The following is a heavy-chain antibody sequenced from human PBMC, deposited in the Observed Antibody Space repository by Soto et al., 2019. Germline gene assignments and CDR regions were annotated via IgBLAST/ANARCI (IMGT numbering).Heavy chain of an antibody. CDR1: GFTFSSYG. CDR2: ISYDGSNK. D-gene: IGHD4-17*01. Sequence: QVQLVESGGGVVQPGRSLRLSCAASGFTFSSYGMHWVRQAPGKGLEWVAVISYDGSNKYYADSVKGRFTISRDNSKNTLYLQMNSLRAEDTAVYYCAKDTPYGYWYFVLWGRGTLVTVSS. V-gene: IGHV3-30*18. CDR3: AKDTPYGYWYFVL. J-gene: IGHJ2*01.